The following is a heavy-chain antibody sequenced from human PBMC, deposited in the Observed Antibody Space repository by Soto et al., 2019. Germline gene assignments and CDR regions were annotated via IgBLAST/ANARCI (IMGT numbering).Heavy chain of an antibody. CDR3: ATSEGDCGGGSCYNYFYYYGMDV. Sequence: VASVKVSCKASGDTRTDFSMHWVRQAPGQRPEWMGWLSVGNGDTKYSQKFQGRVTITRDTSARTAYMELSNLRPEDTAVYYCATSEGDCGGGSCYNYFYYYGMDVWGQGTTVTVSS. CDR2: LSVGNGDT. V-gene: IGHV1-3*01. CDR1: GDTRTDFS. D-gene: IGHD2-15*01. J-gene: IGHJ6*02.